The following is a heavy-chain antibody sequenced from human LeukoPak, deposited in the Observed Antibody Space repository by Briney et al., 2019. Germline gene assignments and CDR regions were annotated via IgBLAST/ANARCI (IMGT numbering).Heavy chain of an antibody. D-gene: IGHD6-13*01. CDR3: ARDKRPYSSSWPYYYYGMDV. CDR2: INPNSGGT. CDR1: GYTFTGYY. J-gene: IGHJ6*02. V-gene: IGHV1-2*02. Sequence: ASVKVSCKASGYTFTGYYMHWVRPAPGQGLGWMGWINPNSGGTNYAQKFQGRVTMTRDTSISTAYMELSRLRSDDTAVYYCARDKRPYSSSWPYYYYGMDVWGQGTTVTVSS.